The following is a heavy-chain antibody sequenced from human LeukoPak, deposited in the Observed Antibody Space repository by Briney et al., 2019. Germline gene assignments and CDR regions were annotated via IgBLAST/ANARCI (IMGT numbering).Heavy chain of an antibody. D-gene: IGHD6-13*01. CDR3: ATLPRVFSSSWYFDY. V-gene: IGHV1-24*01. CDR2: FDPEDGKT. J-gene: IGHJ4*02. Sequence: ASVKVSCKVSGYTLTELSMHWVRQAPGKGLEWMGGFDPEDGKTIYAQKFQGRVTMTEDTSTDTAYMELSSLRSEDTAVYYCATLPRVFSSSWYFDYWGQGTLVTVSS. CDR1: GYTLTELS.